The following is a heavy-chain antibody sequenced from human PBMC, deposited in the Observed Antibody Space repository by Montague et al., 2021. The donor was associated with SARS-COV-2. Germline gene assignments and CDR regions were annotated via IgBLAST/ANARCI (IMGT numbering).Heavy chain of an antibody. CDR1: GDSINSGDYY. V-gene: IGHV4-61*02. CDR2: IYPRGIS. Sequence: TLSLTCTVSGDSINSGDYYWTWIRQPAGKGLEWIGRIYPRGISNYNPSLKSRVTISVDRSKNQFSLRLGSVTAADTAVYFCARKKRYGALGLWGQGTMVTVSS. D-gene: IGHD3-9*01. CDR3: ARKKRYGALGL. J-gene: IGHJ3*01.